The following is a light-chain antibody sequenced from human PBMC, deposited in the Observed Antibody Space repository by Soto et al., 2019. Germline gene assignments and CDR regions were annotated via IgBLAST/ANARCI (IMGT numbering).Light chain of an antibody. V-gene: IGLV6-57*01. CDR3: QSYDSDTVI. CDR2: EDN. CDR1: SGSIASNY. Sequence: NFMLTQPHSVSESPGQTVTISCTRSSGSIASNYVQWYQQRPGSSPTIVIYEDNQRPSGVPDRFSGSIDSSSSSASLTISGLKSEAEADYYCQSYDSDTVIFGGGTKLTVL. J-gene: IGLJ2*01.